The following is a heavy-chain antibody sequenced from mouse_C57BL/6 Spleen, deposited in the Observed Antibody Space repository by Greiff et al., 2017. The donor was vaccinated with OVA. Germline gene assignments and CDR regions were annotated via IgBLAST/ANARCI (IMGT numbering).Heavy chain of an antibody. CDR1: GYSITSGYY. CDR3: ARDRGYGSSYEAY. J-gene: IGHJ3*01. V-gene: IGHV3-6*01. CDR2: ISYDGSN. D-gene: IGHD1-1*01. Sequence: EVQRVESGPGLVKPSQSLSLTCSVTGYSITSGYYWNWIRQFPGNKLEWMGYISYDGSNNYNPSLKNRISITRDTSKNQFFLKLNSVTTEDTATYYCARDRGYGSSYEAYWGQGTLVTVSA.